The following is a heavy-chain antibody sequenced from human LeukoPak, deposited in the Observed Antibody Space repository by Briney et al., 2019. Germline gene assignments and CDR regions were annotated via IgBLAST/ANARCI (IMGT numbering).Heavy chain of an antibody. CDR2: ISSSSSYI. D-gene: IGHD2-21*02. CDR1: GFTFSSYS. V-gene: IGHV3-21*01. Sequence: GGSLRLSCAASGFTFSSYSMNWVRQAPGKGLEWVSSISSSSSYIYCADSVKGRFTISRDNAKNSLYLQMNSLRAEDTAVYYCVGEVAYCGGDCFYDAFDIWGQGTMVTVSS. J-gene: IGHJ3*02. CDR3: VGEVAYCGGDCFYDAFDI.